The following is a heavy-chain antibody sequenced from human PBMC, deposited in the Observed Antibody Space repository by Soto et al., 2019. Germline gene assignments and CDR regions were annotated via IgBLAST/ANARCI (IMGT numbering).Heavy chain of an antibody. D-gene: IGHD3-9*01. V-gene: IGHV5-51*01. J-gene: IGHJ4*02. CDR3: SLSVGLASATYFFVS. CDR2: IYPGDFDI. CDR1: GYIFNNHW. Sequence: GSMKISCQASGYIFNNHWIAWVRQTPEKGLELMGIIYPGDFDIRYNPTFQGHVTISVDRSRSTAYLQWGSLRASDSGLYFCSLSVGLASATYFFVSWCQGTLVSGS.